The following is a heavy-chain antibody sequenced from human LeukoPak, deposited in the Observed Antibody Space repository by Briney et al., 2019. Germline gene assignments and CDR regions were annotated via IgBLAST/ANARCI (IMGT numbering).Heavy chain of an antibody. D-gene: IGHD6-19*01. CDR1: GGSISSSSYY. Sequence: SETLSLTCTVSGGSISSSSYYWAWIRQPPGKGLEWIGSIYYSGSTYYNPSLKSRVTISVDTSKNQFSLKLSSVTAADTAVYYCASPGSSYSSGWYRAFDIWGQGTMVTVSS. CDR2: IYYSGST. CDR3: ASPGSSYSSGWYRAFDI. J-gene: IGHJ3*02. V-gene: IGHV4-39*01.